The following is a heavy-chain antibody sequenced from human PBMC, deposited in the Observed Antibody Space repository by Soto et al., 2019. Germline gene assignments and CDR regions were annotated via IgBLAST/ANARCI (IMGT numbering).Heavy chain of an antibody. CDR1: GGSISSYY. CDR2: IYYSGST. D-gene: IGHD5-12*01. CDR3: AREKGATIWGVNYYYYYYMDV. V-gene: IGHV4-59*01. J-gene: IGHJ6*03. Sequence: PSETLSLTCTVSGGSISSYYWSWIRQPPGKGLEWIGYIYYSGSTNYNPSLKSRVTISVDTSKNQFSLKLSSVTAADTAVYYCAREKGATIWGVNYYYYYYMDVWGKGTTVTVSS.